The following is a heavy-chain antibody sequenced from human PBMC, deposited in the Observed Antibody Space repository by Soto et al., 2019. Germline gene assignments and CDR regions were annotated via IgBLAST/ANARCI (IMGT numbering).Heavy chain of an antibody. CDR3: AKQRAGYGSGSDTFYFDF. D-gene: IGHD3-10*01. CDR1: GFTFSTYA. J-gene: IGHJ4*02. CDR2: LSGSGGTT. V-gene: IGHV3-23*01. Sequence: PGGSLRLSCSTSGFTFSTYAMNWVRQAPGKGLGWVSALSGSGGTTYYAGSVRGRFTISRDNSKNTLFLQMSSLRAEDTALYYCAKQRAGYGSGSDTFYFDFWGQGTLVTVSS.